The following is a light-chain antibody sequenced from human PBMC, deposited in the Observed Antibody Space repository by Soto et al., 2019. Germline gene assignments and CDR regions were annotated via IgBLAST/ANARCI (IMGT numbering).Light chain of an antibody. CDR2: AAS. CDR1: QGIRHD. CDR3: LQDYTYPRT. J-gene: IGKJ4*01. V-gene: IGKV1-6*01. Sequence: AIEMTQSPSSLSVSVVDRLTMTGLASQGIRHDLGWYQQKPGKAPELLIYAASILQSGVPSRFSGSGSGTDFTLTITSLQPEDFTIYYCLQDYTYPRTFGGGTKVDIK.